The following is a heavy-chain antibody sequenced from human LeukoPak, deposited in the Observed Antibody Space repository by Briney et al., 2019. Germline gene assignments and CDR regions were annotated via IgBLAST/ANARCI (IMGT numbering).Heavy chain of an antibody. CDR1: GGSISSYY. CDR2: IYYSGST. Sequence: SETLSLTCTVSGGSISSYYWSWIRQPPGKGLEWIGYIYYSGSTNYNPSLKSRVTISVDTSKNQFSLKLSSVTAADTAVYYCARHDDDYGDSYYFDYWGQGTPVTVSS. V-gene: IGHV4-59*08. D-gene: IGHD4-17*01. J-gene: IGHJ4*02. CDR3: ARHDDDYGDSYYFDY.